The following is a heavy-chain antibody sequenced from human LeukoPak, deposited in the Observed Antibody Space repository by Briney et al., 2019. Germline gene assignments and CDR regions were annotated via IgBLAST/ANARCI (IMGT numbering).Heavy chain of an antibody. Sequence: SETLSLTCAVYGGSFSGYYWSWIRQPPGKGLEWIGEINHSGSTNYNPSLKSRVTISVDTSKNQFSLKLSSVPAADTAVYYCARDRGRDGYNSLGAYYFDYWGQGPLVTVSS. CDR2: INHSGST. CDR3: ARDRGRDGYNSLGAYYFDY. D-gene: IGHD5-24*01. CDR1: GGSFSGYY. J-gene: IGHJ4*02. V-gene: IGHV4-34*01.